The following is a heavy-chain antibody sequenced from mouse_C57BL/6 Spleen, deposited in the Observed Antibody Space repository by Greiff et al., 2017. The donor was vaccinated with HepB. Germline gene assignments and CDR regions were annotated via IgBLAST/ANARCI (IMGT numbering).Heavy chain of an antibody. CDR3: AKDDYYGSSSYWYFDV. V-gene: IGHV2-5*01. J-gene: IGHJ1*03. CDR2: IWRGGST. CDR1: GFSLTSYG. D-gene: IGHD1-1*01. Sequence: VQGVESGPGLVQPSQSLSITCTVSGFSLTSYGVHWVRQSPGKGLEWLGVIWRGGSTDYNAAFMSRLSITKDNSKSQVFFKMNSLQADDTAIYYCAKDDYYGSSSYWYFDVWGTGTTVTVSS.